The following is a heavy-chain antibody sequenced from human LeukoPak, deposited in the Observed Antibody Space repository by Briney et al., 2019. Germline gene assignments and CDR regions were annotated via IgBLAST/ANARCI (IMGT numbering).Heavy chain of an antibody. CDR1: GGTFSSYA. V-gene: IGHV1-69*06. J-gene: IGHJ4*02. D-gene: IGHD3-9*01. Sequence: GASVKVSCKASGGTFSSYAISWVRQAPGQGLEWMGGIIPIFGTANYAQKFRGRVTITADKSTRTAYMELSSLRSEDTAVYYCARGPPTTYFDWEFDYWGQGTLVTVSS. CDR2: IIPIFGTA. CDR3: ARGPPTTYFDWEFDY.